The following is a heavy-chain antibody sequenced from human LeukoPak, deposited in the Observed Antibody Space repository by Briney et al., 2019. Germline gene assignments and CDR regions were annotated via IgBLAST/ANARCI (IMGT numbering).Heavy chain of an antibody. Sequence: ASVKVSCKASGYTFTSYDINWVRQASGQGLEWMGWMNPNSGNTGYAQKFQGRVTMTRNTSISTAYMELSSLRSEDTAVYYCARWSFTDYYYYGMDVWGQGTTVTVSS. CDR1: GYTFTSYD. V-gene: IGHV1-8*01. J-gene: IGHJ6*02. D-gene: IGHD2-15*01. CDR2: MNPNSGNT. CDR3: ARWSFTDYYYYGMDV.